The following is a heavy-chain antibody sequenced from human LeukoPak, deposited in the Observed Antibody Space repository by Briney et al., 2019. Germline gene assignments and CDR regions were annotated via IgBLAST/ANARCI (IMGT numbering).Heavy chain of an antibody. CDR1: GFTFSSYA. J-gene: IGHJ4*02. CDR2: ILHDGSNK. CDR3: ATLRGDSHGYDY. V-gene: IGHV3-30*03. Sequence: PGGSLRLSCAASGFTFSSYAMHWVRQAPGKGLEWVAVILHDGSNKQYADSVKGRFTISRDNSKNTLYLQINSLRAEDTAVYYCATLRGDSHGYDYWGLGTPVTVSS. D-gene: IGHD2-21*02.